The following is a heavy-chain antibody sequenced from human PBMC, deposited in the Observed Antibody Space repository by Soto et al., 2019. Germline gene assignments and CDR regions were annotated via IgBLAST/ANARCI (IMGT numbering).Heavy chain of an antibody. CDR2: ISYDGSNK. CDR1: GFTFSSYG. D-gene: IGHD3-10*01. CDR3: ASGPRYYFDY. J-gene: IGHJ4*02. Sequence: GGSLRLSCAASGFTFSSYGMHWVRQAPGKGLEWVAVISYDGSNKYYADSVKGRFTISRDNSKNTLYLQMNSLRAEDTAVYYCASGPRYYFDYWGQGTLVTVSS. V-gene: IGHV3-30*03.